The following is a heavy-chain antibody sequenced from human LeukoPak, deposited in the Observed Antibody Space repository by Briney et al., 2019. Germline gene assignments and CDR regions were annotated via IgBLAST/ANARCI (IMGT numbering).Heavy chain of an antibody. CDR3: ARGATGGDAFDI. CDR1: GGTFSSYA. Sequence: SVKVSCKASGGTFSSYAISWVRQAPGQGREWMGKIIAIFGTANYAQKFQGRVTITTDESTSTAYMELSSLRSEDTAVYYCARGATGGDAFDIWGQGTMVTVSS. CDR2: IIAIFGTA. V-gene: IGHV1-69*05. D-gene: IGHD1-14*01. J-gene: IGHJ3*02.